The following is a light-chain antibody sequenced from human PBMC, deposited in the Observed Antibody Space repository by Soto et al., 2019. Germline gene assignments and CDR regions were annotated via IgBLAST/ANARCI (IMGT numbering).Light chain of an antibody. CDR2: EES. V-gene: IGKV1-9*01. CDR1: QAVPNN. J-gene: IGKJ4*01. Sequence: DIQMTQSPSSLSASLGDRVTITCRPSQAVPNNMAWYQPKPGTPPKLLIYEESTLHSGVPSRFSGRKSGTQFTLTIDSLQPEDFATYYCQQVKTYPRTFGRGTKVDNK. CDR3: QQVKTYPRT.